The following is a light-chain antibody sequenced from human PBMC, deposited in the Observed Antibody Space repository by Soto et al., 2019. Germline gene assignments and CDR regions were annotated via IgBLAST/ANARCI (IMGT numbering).Light chain of an antibody. V-gene: IGLV2-23*01. J-gene: IGLJ1*01. CDR3: CSYAGSGTYV. CDR2: EDS. CDR1: SSDVGSYNL. Sequence: QSVLTQPASVSGSPGQSITISCTGTSSDVGSYNLVSWYQQHPGKAPKLMIYEDSKRPSGVSTRFSGSKSGNTASLTIFGLQAEDEADYYCCSYAGSGTYVFGTGTKVTVL.